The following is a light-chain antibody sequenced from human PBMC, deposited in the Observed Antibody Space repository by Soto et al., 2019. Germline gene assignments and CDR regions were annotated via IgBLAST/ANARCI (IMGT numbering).Light chain of an antibody. CDR3: QQYETFSGT. CDR1: QSVSSSY. V-gene: IGKV3-20*01. CDR2: GAS. J-gene: IGKJ1*01. Sequence: EIVLTQSPGTLSLSPGERATLSCRASQSVSSSYLAWYQQKPGQAPRLLIYGASSRATGIPDRFSGSGSGTKFTLTIASLQPDDFATYYCQQYETFSGTFGPGSKWIS.